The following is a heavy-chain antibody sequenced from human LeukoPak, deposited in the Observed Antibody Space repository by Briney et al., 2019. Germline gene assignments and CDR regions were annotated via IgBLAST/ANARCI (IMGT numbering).Heavy chain of an antibody. CDR2: ISSSSSTI. D-gene: IGHD2-2*01. CDR1: GFTFSSYS. V-gene: IGHV3-48*02. Sequence: PGGSLRLSCAASGFTFSSYSMNWVRQAPGKGLEWVSYISSSSSTIYYADSVKGRFTISRDNAKNSLYLQMNSLRDEDTAVYYCARVMTSLGGARVRSYGMDVWGQGTTVTVSS. CDR3: ARVMTSLGGARVRSYGMDV. J-gene: IGHJ6*02.